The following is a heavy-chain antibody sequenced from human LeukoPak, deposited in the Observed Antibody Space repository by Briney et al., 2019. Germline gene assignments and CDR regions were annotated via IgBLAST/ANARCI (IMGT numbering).Heavy chain of an antibody. CDR1: GYTFTGYY. CDR2: INLNSGGT. V-gene: IGHV1-2*02. Sequence: GASVKVSCKASGYTFTGYYIHWVRQAPGHGLEWMGWINLNSGGTNYAQKFQGRVTMTRDTSISTAYLELSRLRSDDTAVYYCARDGGMDVWGQGTTVTVSS. J-gene: IGHJ6*02. CDR3: ARDGGMDV.